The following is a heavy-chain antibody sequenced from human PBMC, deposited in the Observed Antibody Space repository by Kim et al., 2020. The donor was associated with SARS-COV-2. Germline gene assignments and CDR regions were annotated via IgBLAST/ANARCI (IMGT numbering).Heavy chain of an antibody. V-gene: IGHV4-34*01. CDR3: ARQGYYGEYFQH. Sequence: SETLSLTCAVYGGSFSGYYWSWIRQPPGKGLEWIGEINHSGSTNYNPSLKSRVTISVDTSKNQFSLKLSSVTAADTAVYYCARQGYYGEYFQHWGQGTL. D-gene: IGHD3-22*01. CDR1: GGSFSGYY. CDR2: INHSGST. J-gene: IGHJ1*01.